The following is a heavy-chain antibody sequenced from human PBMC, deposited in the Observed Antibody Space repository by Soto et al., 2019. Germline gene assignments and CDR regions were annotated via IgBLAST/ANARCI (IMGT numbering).Heavy chain of an antibody. V-gene: IGHV3-23*01. J-gene: IGHJ6*02. CDR2: ISGSGGST. CDR1: GFTFSIYA. Sequence: RRLSCAASGFTFSIYAMSWVRQAPGKGLEWVSGISGSGGSTYYADSVKGRFTISRDNSKNTLYLQMNSLRAEDTAVYYCARDRVRGMDVWGQGTTVTVSS. CDR3: ARDRVRGMDV.